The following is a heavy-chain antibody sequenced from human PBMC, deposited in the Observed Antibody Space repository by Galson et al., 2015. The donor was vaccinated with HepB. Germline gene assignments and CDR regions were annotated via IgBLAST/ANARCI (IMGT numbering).Heavy chain of an antibody. V-gene: IGHV3-33*01. CDR3: ARGTYGTGVDY. J-gene: IGHJ4*02. CDR2: IWYDGSNK. CDR1: GFTFSSYG. D-gene: IGHD7-27*01. Sequence: SLRLSCAASGFTFSSYGMHWVRQAPGKGLEWVAVIWYDGSNKYYADSVKGRFTISRDNSKNTLYLQMNSLRAEDTAVYYCARGTYGTGVDYWGQGTLVTVSS.